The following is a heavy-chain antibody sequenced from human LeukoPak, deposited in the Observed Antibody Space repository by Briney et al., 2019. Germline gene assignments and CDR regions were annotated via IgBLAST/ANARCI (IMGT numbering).Heavy chain of an antibody. CDR2: ISSSGSTI. Sequence: GGSLRLSCAASGFTFSSYEMNWVRQAPGKGLEWVSYISSSGSTIYYADSVKGRFTISRDNAKNSLYLQMNSLRAEDTAVYYCARTIGSGSSSFDYWGQGTLVTVSS. CDR3: ARTIGSGSSSFDY. CDR1: GFTFSSYE. J-gene: IGHJ4*02. D-gene: IGHD3-10*01. V-gene: IGHV3-48*03.